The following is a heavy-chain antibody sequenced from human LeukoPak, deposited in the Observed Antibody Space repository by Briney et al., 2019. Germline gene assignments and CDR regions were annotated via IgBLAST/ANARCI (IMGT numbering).Heavy chain of an antibody. CDR1: GGSISSGSYY. Sequence: SQTLSLTCTVSGGSISSGSYYWSWIRQPAGKGLEWIGRIYTSGSTNYNPSLESRVTISVDTSKNQFSLKLSSVTAADTAVYYCARDGSSWYGDNWFDPWGQGTLVTVSS. D-gene: IGHD6-13*01. CDR2: IYTSGST. CDR3: ARDGSSWYGDNWFDP. V-gene: IGHV4-61*02. J-gene: IGHJ5*02.